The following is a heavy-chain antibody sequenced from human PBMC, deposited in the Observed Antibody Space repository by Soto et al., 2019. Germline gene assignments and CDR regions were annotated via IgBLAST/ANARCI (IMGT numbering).Heavy chain of an antibody. V-gene: IGHV3-33*01. CDR2: TWYEGSNK. Sequence: QVQLVESGGGVVQPGRSLRLSCAASGFTFSNYGMHWVRQAPGKGLEWVAVTWYEGSNKYYADSVKGRFTISRDNSKNTLYLQMNSLRAEATAVYYCARDLADYGDYVQYYFDYWGQGTLVTVSS. CDR1: GFTFSNYG. J-gene: IGHJ4*02. CDR3: ARDLADYGDYVQYYFDY. D-gene: IGHD4-17*01.